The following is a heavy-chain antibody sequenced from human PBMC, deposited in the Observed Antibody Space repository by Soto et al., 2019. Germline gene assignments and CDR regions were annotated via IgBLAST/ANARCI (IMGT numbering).Heavy chain of an antibody. CDR2: ISYDGSNK. CDR1: GFTFSSYG. V-gene: IGHV3-30*03. D-gene: IGHD2-15*01. Sequence: SLRLSCAASGFTFSSYGMHWVRQAPGKGLEWVAVISYDGSNKYYADSVRGRFTISRDNSKNSVYLQMNSLRAEDTALYYCARDFYGGFSYGPGDNWGQGTLVTVSS. J-gene: IGHJ4*02. CDR3: ARDFYGGFSYGPGDN.